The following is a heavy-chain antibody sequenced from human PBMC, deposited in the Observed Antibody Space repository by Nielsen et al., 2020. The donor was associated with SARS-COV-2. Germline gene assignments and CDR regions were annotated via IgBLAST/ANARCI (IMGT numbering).Heavy chain of an antibody. J-gene: IGHJ4*02. D-gene: IGHD3-10*01. V-gene: IGHV4-30-4*01. CDR1: GGSISSGDYY. CDR3: ASSGSSNGGFDY. CDR2: IYYSGST. Sequence: SETLSLTCTVSGGSISSGDYYWSWIRQPPGKGLEWIGYIYYSGSTYYNPSLKSRVTISVDTSKNQFSLKLSSVTAADTAVYYCASSGSSNGGFDYWGQGTLVTVSS.